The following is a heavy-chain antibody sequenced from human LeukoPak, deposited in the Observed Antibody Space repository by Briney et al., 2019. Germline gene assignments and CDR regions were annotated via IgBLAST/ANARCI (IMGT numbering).Heavy chain of an antibody. D-gene: IGHD3-22*01. CDR1: GYTFTSYY. J-gene: IGHJ4*02. Sequence: GASVTVSFTASGYTFTSYYMHWVRQAPGQGLEWMGIINPSGGSTSYAQKFQGRVTMTRDTSTSTVYMELSSLRSEDTAVYYCARDGDYYDSSGYFSFDYWGQGTLVTVSS. V-gene: IGHV1-46*01. CDR3: ARDGDYYDSSGYFSFDY. CDR2: INPSGGST.